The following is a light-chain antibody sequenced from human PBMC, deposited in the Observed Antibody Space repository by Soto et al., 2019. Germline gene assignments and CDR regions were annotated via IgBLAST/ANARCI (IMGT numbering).Light chain of an antibody. CDR3: NSYTSSSTPVV. Sequence: QSALTQPASVSGSPGQSITISCTGTSSDVGGYIYVSWYQQHPGKAPKLMIYDVSDRPSGVSNRFSGSKSGNTASLTISGLQAEDEADYYCNSYTSSSTPVVFGGGTKLIVL. CDR1: SSDVGGYIY. CDR2: DVS. V-gene: IGLV2-14*01. J-gene: IGLJ2*01.